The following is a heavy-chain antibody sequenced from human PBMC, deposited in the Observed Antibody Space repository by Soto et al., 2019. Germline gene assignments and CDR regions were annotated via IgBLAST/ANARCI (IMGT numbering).Heavy chain of an antibody. CDR2: ISWDSYSI. J-gene: IGHJ4*02. CDR1: GFTFDDYG. D-gene: IGHD3-16*01. V-gene: IGHV3-9*01. CDR3: AKARGGIDY. Sequence: EVQLVESGGGLVQPGRSLRLSCVGSGFTFDDYGMHWVRQAPGKGLEWVSGISWDSYSIGYADSVKGRFTISRDNAKNSLYLQMNSLKSEDTALYYCAKARGGIDYWGLGTLVTVSS.